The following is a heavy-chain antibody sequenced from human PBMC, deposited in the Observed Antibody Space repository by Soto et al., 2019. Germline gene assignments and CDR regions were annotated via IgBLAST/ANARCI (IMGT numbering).Heavy chain of an antibody. CDR3: ARGSLWFGESQFDP. J-gene: IGHJ5*02. CDR1: GGSFSGYY. CDR2: INHSGST. V-gene: IGHV4-34*01. D-gene: IGHD3-10*01. Sequence: SETLSLTCAVYGGSFSGYYWSWIRQPPGKGLEWIGEINHSGSTNYNPSLKSRVTISVDTSKNQFSLKLSSVTAADTAVYYCARGSLWFGESQFDPWGQGTLVTVSS.